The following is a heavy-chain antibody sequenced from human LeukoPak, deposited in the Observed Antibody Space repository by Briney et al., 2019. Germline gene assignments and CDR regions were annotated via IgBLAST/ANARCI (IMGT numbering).Heavy chain of an antibody. J-gene: IGHJ6*02. CDR3: ARANGMDV. V-gene: IGHV1-69*04. Sequence: SVKVPCKASGGTFSSYAISWVRQAPGQGLEWMGRIIPILGIANYAQKFQGRVTITADKSTSTAYMELSSLRSEDTAVYYCARANGMDVWGQGTTVTVSS. CDR1: GGTFSSYA. CDR2: IIPILGIA.